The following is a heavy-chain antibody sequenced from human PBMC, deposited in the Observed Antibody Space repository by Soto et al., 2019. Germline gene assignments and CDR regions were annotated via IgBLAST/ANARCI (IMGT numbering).Heavy chain of an antibody. D-gene: IGHD3-16*01. Sequence: ASVKVSCKASGYTFTSYGISWVRQAPGQGLEWMGWISAYNGNTNYAQKLQGRVTMTTDTSTSTAYMELRSLRSDDTAVYYCARYNYDYVGGFAYPSPQAFDYWGQGTLVTVSS. CDR3: ARYNYDYVGGFAYPSPQAFDY. CDR2: ISAYNGNT. J-gene: IGHJ4*02. V-gene: IGHV1-18*01. CDR1: GYTFTSYG.